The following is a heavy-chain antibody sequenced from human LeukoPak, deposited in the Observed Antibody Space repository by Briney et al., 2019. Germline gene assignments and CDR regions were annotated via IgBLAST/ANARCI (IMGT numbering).Heavy chain of an antibody. CDR2: LYASGTT. CDR3: ARDPYYDTLTGHLILGAFDI. D-gene: IGHD3-9*01. V-gene: IGHV4-4*07. CDR1: GGSFSGYQ. Sequence: PSETLSLTCAVYGGSFSGYQWSWIRQPAGKGLEWIGRLYASGTTYYTPSLKSRVTMSVDTSKNQFSLKLRSVTAADTAVYYCARDPYYDTLTGHLILGAFDIWGQGTMVTVSS. J-gene: IGHJ3*02.